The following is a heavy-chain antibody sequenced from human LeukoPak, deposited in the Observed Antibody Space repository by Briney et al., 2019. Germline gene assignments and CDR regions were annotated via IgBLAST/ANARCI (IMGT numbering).Heavy chain of an antibody. CDR3: ARDSQYGSGSLYAFDI. CDR2: IYTSGST. J-gene: IGHJ3*02. D-gene: IGHD3-10*01. CDR1: GGSISNGAYH. Sequence: PSETLSLTCTVSGGSISNGAYHWSWIRQPAGKGLEWIGRIYTSGSTNYNPSLKSRVTMSVDTSKNQFSLKLSSVTAADTTVYYCARDSQYGSGSLYAFDIWGQGTMVTVSS. V-gene: IGHV4-61*02.